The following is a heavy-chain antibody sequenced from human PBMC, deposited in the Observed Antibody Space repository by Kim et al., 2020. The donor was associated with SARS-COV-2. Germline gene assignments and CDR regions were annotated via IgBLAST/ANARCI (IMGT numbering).Heavy chain of an antibody. CDR2: GST. CDR3: AKLPYGMDV. V-gene: IGHV3-53*01. Sequence: GSTHYAGPLKGQITIPRDNSKNALYLQINSLRAEDTAVYYCAKLPYGMDVWGQGTTVTVSS. J-gene: IGHJ6*02.